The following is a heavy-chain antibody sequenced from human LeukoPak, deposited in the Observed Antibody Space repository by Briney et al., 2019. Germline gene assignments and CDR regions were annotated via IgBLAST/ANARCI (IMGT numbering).Heavy chain of an antibody. Sequence: GGSLRLSCAASGFTFSSYSMNWVRQAPGKGLEWVSSISSSSSYIYYADSVKGRFTISRDNAKNSLYLQMNSLRGEDTALYYCARGGDYDAFGIWGQGTMVTVSS. V-gene: IGHV3-21*04. CDR2: ISSSSSYI. CDR3: ARGGDYDAFGI. CDR1: GFTFSSYS. D-gene: IGHD4-11*01. J-gene: IGHJ3*02.